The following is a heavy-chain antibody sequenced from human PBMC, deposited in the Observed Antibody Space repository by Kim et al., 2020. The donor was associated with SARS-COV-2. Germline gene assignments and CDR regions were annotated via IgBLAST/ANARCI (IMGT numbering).Heavy chain of an antibody. CDR2: ISYDGSNK. J-gene: IGHJ4*02. D-gene: IGHD3-16*02. Sequence: GGSLRLSCAASGFTFSSYGMHWVRQAPGKGLEWVSVISYDGSNKYYADSVKGRFTISRDNSKNTLYLQMNSLTAEDTAVYYCAKDIVWGSYRPPGDYWGQGTLVTVSS. CDR1: GFTFSSYG. CDR3: AKDIVWGSYRPPGDY. V-gene: IGHV3-30*18.